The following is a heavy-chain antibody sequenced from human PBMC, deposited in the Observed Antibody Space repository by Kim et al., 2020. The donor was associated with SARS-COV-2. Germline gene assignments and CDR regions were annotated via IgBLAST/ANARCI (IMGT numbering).Heavy chain of an antibody. V-gene: IGHV4-39*01. CDR2: IYYSGST. CDR1: GGSISSSSYY. Sequence: SETLSLTCTVSGGSISSSSYYWGWIRQPPGKGLEWIGSIYYSGSTYYNPSLKSRVTISVDTSKNQFSLKLSSVTAADTAVYYCARRPEQLVGNWFDPWGQGTLVTVSS. D-gene: IGHD6-6*01. CDR3: ARRPEQLVGNWFDP. J-gene: IGHJ5*02.